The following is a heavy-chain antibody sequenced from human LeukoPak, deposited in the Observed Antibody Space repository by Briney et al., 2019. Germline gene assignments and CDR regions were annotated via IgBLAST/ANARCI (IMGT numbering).Heavy chain of an antibody. V-gene: IGHV4-59*08. CDR2: IYYSGST. CDR3: ARHMGGTRGERRTFDI. Sequence: PSETLSLTCTVSGGSFSRYFWTWIRQPPGKGLEWIGFIYYSGSTNYNPSLKSRVTISVDTSKNQFSLKLRSVTAADTAVYYCARHMGGTRGERRTFDIWGQGTMVTVSS. CDR1: GGSFSRYF. J-gene: IGHJ3*02. D-gene: IGHD1-1*01.